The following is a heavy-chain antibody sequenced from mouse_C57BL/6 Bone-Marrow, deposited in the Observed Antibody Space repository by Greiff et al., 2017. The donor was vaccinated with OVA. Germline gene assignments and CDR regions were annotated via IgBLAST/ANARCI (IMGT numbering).Heavy chain of an antibody. CDR3: ASNGNCFDY. V-gene: IGHV1-77*01. D-gene: IGHD2-1*01. Sequence: VQLQQSGAELVKPGASVKISCKASGYTFNDYYINWVKQRPGQGLEWIGKIGPGSGSTYYNEKFKGKATLTADKSSSTSYMPLSRRSSEDSGFYCCASNGNCFDYWGQGSTLTVSS. CDR2: IGPGSGST. CDR1: GYTFNDYY. J-gene: IGHJ2*01.